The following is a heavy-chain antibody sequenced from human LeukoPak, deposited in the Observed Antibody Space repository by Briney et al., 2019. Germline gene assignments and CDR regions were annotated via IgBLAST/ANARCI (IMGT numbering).Heavy chain of an antibody. CDR2: ISGSGGST. Sequence: GGSLRLSCAASGFTFSSYGMSWVRQAPGKGLEWVSAISGSGGSTYYADSVKGRFTISRDNAKNSLYLQMNSLRAEDTAIYYCARGPSSNNFLHLDYWGQGTLVTVSS. V-gene: IGHV3-23*01. CDR3: ARGPSSNNFLHLDY. CDR1: GFTFSSYG. D-gene: IGHD2-2*01. J-gene: IGHJ4*02.